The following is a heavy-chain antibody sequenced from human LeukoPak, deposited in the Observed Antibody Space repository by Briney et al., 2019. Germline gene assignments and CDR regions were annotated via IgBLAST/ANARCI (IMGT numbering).Heavy chain of an antibody. Sequence: QPSGSLSLSCAASGLTFSGAGLHWIRQAPGKGLEWVWAITGNGGSTYYADSVKGRFTISRDNSKSTLYLQMNRLRAEDTAIYYFAKRSCSGTTCYPLDYWGQGTLVTVSS. D-gene: IGHD6-19*01. CDR3: AKRSCSGTTCYPLDY. J-gene: IGHJ4*02. CDR2: ITGNGGST. CDR1: GLTFSGAG. V-gene: IGHV3-23*01.